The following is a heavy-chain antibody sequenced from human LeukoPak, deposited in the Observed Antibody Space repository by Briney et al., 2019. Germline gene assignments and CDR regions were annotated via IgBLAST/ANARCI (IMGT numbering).Heavy chain of an antibody. CDR2: ISYDGSNK. CDR1: GFTFSSYA. D-gene: IGHD5-12*01. V-gene: IGHV3-30*04. CDR3: ASDAGGGYDYYYYYYMDV. Sequence: GGSLRLSCAASGFTFSSYAMHWVRQAPGKGLEWVAVISYDGSNKYYADSVKGRFTISRDNSKNTLYLQMNSLRAEDTAVYYCASDAGGGYDYYYYYYMDVWGKGTTVTVSS. J-gene: IGHJ6*03.